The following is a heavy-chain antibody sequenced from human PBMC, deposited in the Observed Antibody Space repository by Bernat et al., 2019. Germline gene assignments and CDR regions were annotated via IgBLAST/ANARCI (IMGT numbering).Heavy chain of an antibody. Sequence: QVQLVESGGGVVQPGRSLRLSCAASGFTFSSYGMHWVRQAPGKGLEWVAVISYDGSNKYYADSVKGRFTISRGNSKNTLYLQMNSLRAEDTAVYYCAKEEGDDRWLVYYYYGMDVWGQGTTVTVSS. CDR3: AKEEGDDRWLVYYYYGMDV. V-gene: IGHV3-30*18. D-gene: IGHD6-19*01. J-gene: IGHJ6*02. CDR2: ISYDGSNK. CDR1: GFTFSSYG.